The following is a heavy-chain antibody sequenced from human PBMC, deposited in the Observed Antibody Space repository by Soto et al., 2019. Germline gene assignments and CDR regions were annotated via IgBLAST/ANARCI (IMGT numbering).Heavy chain of an antibody. CDR2: MNPGSGDT. V-gene: IGHV1-8*01. CDR1: GYTFTNND. CDR3: SRMASFGSLNWFDP. D-gene: IGHD5-18*01. Sequence: QVQLLQSGAELKKPGASVRVSCKASGYTFTNNDVTWVRQATGQGLEWMGWMNPGSGDTGYAQKVNGRVIMTRAISIATAYMELSSLRSEDTTIYYCSRMASFGSLNWFDPWGQGTLVTVSS. J-gene: IGHJ5*01.